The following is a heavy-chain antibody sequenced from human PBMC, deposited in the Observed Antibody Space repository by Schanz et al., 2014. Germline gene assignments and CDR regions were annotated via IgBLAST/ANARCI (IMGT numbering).Heavy chain of an antibody. Sequence: QVQLVESGGGVVQPGRSLRLSCAASGITFSSFGMHWVRQAPGKGLEWVAVIWYDGSNKYYADSVKGRFTISRDNSKNALYLQMNSLRAEDTAVYYCARRITGTHHNPYYHGMDVWGQGTTVTVSS. D-gene: IGHD1-20*01. CDR1: GITFSSFG. J-gene: IGHJ6*02. CDR3: ARRITGTHHNPYYHGMDV. CDR2: IWYDGSNK. V-gene: IGHV3-33*01.